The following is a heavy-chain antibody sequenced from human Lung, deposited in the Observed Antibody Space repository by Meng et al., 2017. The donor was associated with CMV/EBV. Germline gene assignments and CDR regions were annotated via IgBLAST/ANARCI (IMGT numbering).Heavy chain of an antibody. Sequence: SETLSLTCTVSGYSISSGYYWGWVRQPPGKGLEWIGSIYHSGSTYYNPSLKSRVTISVDTSKNKFSLKLSSVTAADTAVYYCARARFDYWGQGTLVTVSS. V-gene: IGHV4-38-2*02. CDR1: GYSISSGYY. CDR3: ARARFDY. CDR2: IYHSGST. J-gene: IGHJ4*02.